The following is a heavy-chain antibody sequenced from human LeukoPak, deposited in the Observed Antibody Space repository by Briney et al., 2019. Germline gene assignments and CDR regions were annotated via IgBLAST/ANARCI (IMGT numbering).Heavy chain of an antibody. CDR2: IYYSGST. Sequence: SETLSLTCTVSGGSISSGGYYWSWIRQHPGKGLEWIGYIYYSGSTYYNPSLKSRVTISLDTSKNHFSLKLSSMTAADTAVYYCARAREAYYDRAFDIWGPGTMVIVSS. V-gene: IGHV4-61*03. D-gene: IGHD3-9*01. CDR3: ARAREAYYDRAFDI. CDR1: GGSISSGGYY. J-gene: IGHJ3*02.